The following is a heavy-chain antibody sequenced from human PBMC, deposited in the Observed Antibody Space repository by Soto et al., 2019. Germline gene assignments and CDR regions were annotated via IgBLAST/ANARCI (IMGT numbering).Heavy chain of an antibody. CDR3: ARVLVFYGGFDP. V-gene: IGHV3-11*01. CDR1: GFTFSGYC. CDR2: ISSSGSTI. D-gene: IGHD2-21*02. J-gene: IGHJ5*02. Sequence: GGSLRRSCAASGFTFSGYCMTWVRQAPGKGLEWVSYISSSGSTIYYADSVKGRFTISRDNAKNSLYLQMNSLRAEDTAVYYCARVLVFYGGFDPWGQGTLVTVSS.